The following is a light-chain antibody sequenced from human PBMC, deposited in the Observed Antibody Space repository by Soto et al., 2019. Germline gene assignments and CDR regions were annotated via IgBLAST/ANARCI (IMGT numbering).Light chain of an antibody. V-gene: IGKV3-20*01. CDR2: GAS. CDR1: QSVYTNY. CDR3: QPYCSSPPVYT. Sequence: EIVLTQSPGTLSLSPGERATLSCRASQSVYTNYLAWYQQKPGQAPRLLLYGASRRATGIPDRFSGSGSETDFTLTISRLEPEDFAVYYCQPYCSSPPVYTCRQGTKLEIK. J-gene: IGKJ2*01.